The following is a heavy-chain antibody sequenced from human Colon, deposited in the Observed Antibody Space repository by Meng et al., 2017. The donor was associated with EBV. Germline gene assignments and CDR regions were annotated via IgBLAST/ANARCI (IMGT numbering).Heavy chain of an antibody. Sequence: QVQLPEPGPGLGKPSPTLSLTCTVSGGSVSSGGYYWTWIRQHPGKGLEWFGHIYYSGSTFYNPSLKRRVIISIDTSKNQFSLNLRSVTAADTAVYYCARVSSGWDYFDYWGQGTLVTVSS. V-gene: IGHV4-31*03. CDR1: GGSVSSGGYY. J-gene: IGHJ4*02. CDR3: ARVSSGWDYFDY. D-gene: IGHD6-19*01. CDR2: IYYSGST.